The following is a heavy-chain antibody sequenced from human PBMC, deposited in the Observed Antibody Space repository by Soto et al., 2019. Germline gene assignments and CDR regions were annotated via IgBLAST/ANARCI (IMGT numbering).Heavy chain of an antibody. CDR1: GFTVNGKKY. V-gene: IGHV3-53*01. Sequence: DVQVVESGGGLIQPGGSLRFSCAASGFTVNGKKYMTWVRQAPGKGLEWVSALYITDGTYYADSVKGRFIVSIDNSRTTVYLQMNSLRPDDTAVYYCATWLLREHGFDIWGPGTLVTVSS. CDR3: ATWLLREHGFDI. D-gene: IGHD4-17*01. J-gene: IGHJ3*02. CDR2: LYITDGT.